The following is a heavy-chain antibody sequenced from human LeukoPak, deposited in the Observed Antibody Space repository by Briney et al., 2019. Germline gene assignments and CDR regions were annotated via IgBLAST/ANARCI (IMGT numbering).Heavy chain of an antibody. V-gene: IGHV1-8*01. D-gene: IGHD2-2*01. Sequence: ASVKVSCKASGYTFTSYDINWVRQATGQGLEWMGWMNPNSGNTGYAQKFQGRVTMTRNTSISTAYMELSSLRSEDTAVYYCARGRTTLYCSSTSCKPYYYYMDVWGKGTTVTVSS. CDR2: MNPNSGNT. CDR1: GYTFTSYD. J-gene: IGHJ6*03. CDR3: ARGRTTLYCSSTSCKPYYYYMDV.